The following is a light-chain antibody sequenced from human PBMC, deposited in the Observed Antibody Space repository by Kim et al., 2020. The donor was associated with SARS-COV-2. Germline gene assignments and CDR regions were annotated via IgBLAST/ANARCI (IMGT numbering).Light chain of an antibody. V-gene: IGLV3-1*01. CDR1: RLGYQY. Sequence: SVSPRQTSSITCSGDRLGYQYGSLYQQKSGQSPVVVIYQGEHRPSGVPERFSGSTSGNPATLTIGETQAMDEADYYCQAWDENTVIFGGGTQLTVL. J-gene: IGLJ2*01. CDR2: QGE. CDR3: QAWDENTVI.